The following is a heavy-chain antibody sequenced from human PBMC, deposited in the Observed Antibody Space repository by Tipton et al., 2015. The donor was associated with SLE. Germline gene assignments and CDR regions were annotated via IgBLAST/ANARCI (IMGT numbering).Heavy chain of an antibody. CDR1: GFSISSGYY. CDR3: ARSSSGCCLDY. Sequence: TLSLTCAVSGFSISSGYYWGWIRQSPGKGLECIGSIYYSGSPYYNPSLKSRVTISVDTPKTQFSLKLSSVTAADTAVYYCARSSSGCCLDYWGQGTLVTVSS. D-gene: IGHD2-15*01. CDR2: IYYSGSP. V-gene: IGHV4-38-2*01. J-gene: IGHJ4*02.